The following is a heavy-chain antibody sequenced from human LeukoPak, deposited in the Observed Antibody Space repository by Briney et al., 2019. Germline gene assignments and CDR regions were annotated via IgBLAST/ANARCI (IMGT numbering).Heavy chain of an antibody. Sequence: GGSLRLSCAVSGFTVGASYMSWVRQAPGKGLEWVSVIYSGGNTGYADSVKGRFSVSRDNSKNMLYLQMNSLRVEDTAVYYCARDGKDSSGYYFGDSWGQGTLVTVSS. CDR3: ARDGKDSSGYYFGDS. V-gene: IGHV3-66*01. J-gene: IGHJ4*02. CDR1: GFTVGASY. D-gene: IGHD3-22*01. CDR2: IYSGGNT.